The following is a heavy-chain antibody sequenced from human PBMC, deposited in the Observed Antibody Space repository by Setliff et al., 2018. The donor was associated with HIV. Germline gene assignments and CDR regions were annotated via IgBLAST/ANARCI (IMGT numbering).Heavy chain of an antibody. CDR3: ATLAAAGESYDY. V-gene: IGHV4-39*07. CDR2: IFHGGNT. Sequence: PSETLSLTCTVSGDSISRSNCFWGWIRQAPGMGLEWIGEIFHGGNTNYSPSLESRVTLSVDKSKNQFSLRLSSVTAADTAVYYCATLAAAGESYDYWGQGSLVTVSS. J-gene: IGHJ4*02. D-gene: IGHD6-13*01. CDR1: GDSISRSNCF.